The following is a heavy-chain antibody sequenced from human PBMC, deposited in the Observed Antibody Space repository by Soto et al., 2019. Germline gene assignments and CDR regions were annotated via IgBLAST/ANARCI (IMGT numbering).Heavy chain of an antibody. CDR1: GFTFSSYG. CDR3: AKSPMTGEGY. Sequence: GGSLRLSCAASGFTFSSYGMHWVRQAPGKGLEWVAVISYDGSNKYYADSVKGRFTISRDNSKNTLYLQMNSLRAEDTAVYYCAKSPMTGEGYWGQGTLVTVSS. J-gene: IGHJ4*02. CDR2: ISYDGSNK. V-gene: IGHV3-30*18. D-gene: IGHD3-10*01.